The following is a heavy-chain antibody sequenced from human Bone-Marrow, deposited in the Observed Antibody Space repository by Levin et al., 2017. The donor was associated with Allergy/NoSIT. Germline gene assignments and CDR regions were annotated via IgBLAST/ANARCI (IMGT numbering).Heavy chain of an antibody. CDR3: ARDNCSGGSCYSLVLLPYYFDY. V-gene: IGHV3-48*04. Sequence: PGGSLRLSCAASGFTFSSYSMNWVRQAPGKGLEWVSYISSSSSTIYYADSVKGRFTISRDNAKNSLYLQMNSLRAEDTAVYYCARDNCSGGSCYSLVLLPYYFDYWGQGTLVTVSS. D-gene: IGHD2-15*01. CDR2: ISSSSSTI. CDR1: GFTFSSYS. J-gene: IGHJ4*02.